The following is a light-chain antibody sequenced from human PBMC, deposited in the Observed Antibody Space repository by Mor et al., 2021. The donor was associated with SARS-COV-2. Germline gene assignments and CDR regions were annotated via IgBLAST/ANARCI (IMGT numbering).Light chain of an antibody. CDR1: PSIIDY. CDR3: QQSYNTPPDT. Sequence: RASPSIIDYLNWYHQKLVEAPKHLIHGASNLQGGVTSTFRGSGSGNEFTLTISDLQPEDFATYYCQQSYNTPPDTFGHGSNLEIK. J-gene: IGKJ2*01. CDR2: GAS. V-gene: IGKV1-39*01.